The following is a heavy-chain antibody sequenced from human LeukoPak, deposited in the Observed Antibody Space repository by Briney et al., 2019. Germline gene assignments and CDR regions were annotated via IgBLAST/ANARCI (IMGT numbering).Heavy chain of an antibody. CDR3: ARGPKTVTRDY. CDR1: GGSFSGYY. J-gene: IGHJ4*02. Sequence: SETLSLTCAVYGGSFSGYYWSWIRQPPGKGLEWIGEINHSGSTNYNPSLKSRVTISVDTSKNQFSLKLSSVTAADTAVYYCARGPKTVTRDYWGQGTLVTVSS. D-gene: IGHD4-17*01. V-gene: IGHV4-34*01. CDR2: INHSGST.